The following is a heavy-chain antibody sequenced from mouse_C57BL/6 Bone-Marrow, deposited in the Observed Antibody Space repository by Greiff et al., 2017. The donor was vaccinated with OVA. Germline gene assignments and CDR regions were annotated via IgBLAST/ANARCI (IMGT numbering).Heavy chain of an antibody. CDR1: GYTFTSYG. J-gene: IGHJ2*01. D-gene: IGHD2-3*01. Sequence: VQLQQSGAELARPGASVKLSCKASGYTFTSYGISWVKQRTGQGLEWIGEIYPRSGNAYYNEKFKGKATLTADKSSSTAYMELRSLTSEDSAVYFCARSLDGYYGYFDYWGQGTTLTVSS. CDR2: IYPRSGNA. V-gene: IGHV1-81*01. CDR3: ARSLDGYYGYFDY.